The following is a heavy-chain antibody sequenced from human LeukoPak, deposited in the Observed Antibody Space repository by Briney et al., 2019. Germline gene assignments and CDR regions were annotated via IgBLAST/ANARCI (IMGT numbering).Heavy chain of an antibody. Sequence: SVKVSCKASGGTFSSYAISWVRQAPGQGLEWMGGIIPIFGTANYAQKFQGRVTITADESTGTAYMELSSLRSEDTAVYYCASVGGCSSTSCYRAGWFDPWGQGTLVTVSS. CDR3: ASVGGCSSTSCYRAGWFDP. CDR2: IIPIFGTA. V-gene: IGHV1-69*13. J-gene: IGHJ5*02. CDR1: GGTFSSYA. D-gene: IGHD2-2*02.